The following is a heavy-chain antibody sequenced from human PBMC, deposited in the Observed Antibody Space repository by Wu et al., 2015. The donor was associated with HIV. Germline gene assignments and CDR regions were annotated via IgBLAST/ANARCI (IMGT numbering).Heavy chain of an antibody. D-gene: IGHD6-19*01. CDR2: IIPIFGPP. CDR3: ATDADYISGSVY. J-gene: IGHJ4*02. CDR1: GGTFSTDA. Sequence: QVQLVQSGAEVKKPGSSVKVSCKASGGTFSTDAINWVRQAPGQGLEWMGGIIPIFGPPNYAQNFQGRVTISADESTSTAYMQLTSLRSEDTAVYYCATDADYISGSVYWGQGTLVTVSS. V-gene: IGHV1-69*12.